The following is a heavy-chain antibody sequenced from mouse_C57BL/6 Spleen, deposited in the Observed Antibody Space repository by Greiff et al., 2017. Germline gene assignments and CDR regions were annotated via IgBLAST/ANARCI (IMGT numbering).Heavy chain of an antibody. V-gene: IGHV5-17*01. D-gene: IGHD2-3*01. CDR3: ARDGYPSYWYFDV. Sequence: EVHLVESGGGLVKPGGSLKLSCAASGFTFSDYGMHWVRQAPEKGLEWVAYISSGSSTIYYADTVKGRFTISRDNAKNTLFLQMTSLRSEDTAMYYCARDGYPSYWYFDVWGTGTTVTVSS. CDR1: GFTFSDYG. J-gene: IGHJ1*03. CDR2: ISSGSSTI.